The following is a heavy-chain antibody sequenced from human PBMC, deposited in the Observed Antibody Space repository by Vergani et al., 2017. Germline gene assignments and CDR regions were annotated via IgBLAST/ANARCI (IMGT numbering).Heavy chain of an antibody. CDR1: GYTFSNYY. CDR2: INPSGVHT. D-gene: IGHD3-9*01. CDR3: ARGDYGILTGYRY. V-gene: IGHV1-46*03. J-gene: IGHJ4*02. Sequence: QVQVVQPGAEVKKSGASVKVSCKTSGYTFSNYYMHWVRQAPGQGLEWMGIINPSGVHTNYAQKFQGRVTMTRDTSTSTVYMELSSLRSEDTAIYYCARGDYGILTGYRYWGQGTLVTVSA.